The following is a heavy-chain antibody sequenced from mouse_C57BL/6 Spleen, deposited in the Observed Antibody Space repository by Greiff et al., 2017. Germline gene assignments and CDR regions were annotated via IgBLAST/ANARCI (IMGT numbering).Heavy chain of an antibody. CDR1: GYTFTSYW. J-gene: IGHJ3*01. CDR3: ARSIYDYDGAY. V-gene: IGHV1-52*01. Sequence: VQLQQPGAELVRPGSSVKLSCKASGYTFTSYWMHWVKQRPIQGLEWIGNIDPSDSETHYNQKFKDKATLTVDKSSSTAYMQLSSLTSEDSAVYYCARSIYDYDGAYWGQGTLVTVSA. D-gene: IGHD2-4*01. CDR2: IDPSDSET.